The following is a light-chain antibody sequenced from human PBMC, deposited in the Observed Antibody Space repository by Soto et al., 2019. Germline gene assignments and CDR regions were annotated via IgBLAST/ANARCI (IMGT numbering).Light chain of an antibody. J-gene: IGKJ5*01. CDR1: QSLSSY. V-gene: IGKV1-39*01. CDR3: QQSYSTPST. CDR2: AAS. Sequence: DIRMTQSPSSLSASVGDRVTITCRASQSLSSYLNWYQQKPGKAPKILIYAASSLQSGVPSRFSGSGSGTDFTLTISSLQPEDFATYYCQQSYSTPSTFGQGTRLEI.